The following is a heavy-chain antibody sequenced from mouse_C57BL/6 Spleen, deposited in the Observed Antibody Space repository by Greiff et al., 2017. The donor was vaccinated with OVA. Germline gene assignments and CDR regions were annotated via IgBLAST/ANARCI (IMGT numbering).Heavy chain of an antibody. D-gene: IGHD2-14*01. J-gene: IGHJ2*01. CDR1: GYTFTDYN. V-gene: IGHV1-22*01. CDR3: AKDRYYFDY. Sequence: EVQLVESGPELVKPGASVKMSCKASGYTFTDYNMHWVKQSHGKSLEWIGYINPNNGGTSYNQKFKGKATLTVNKSSSTAYMELRSLTSEDSAVYYCAKDRYYFDYWGQGTTLTVSS. CDR2: INPNNGGT.